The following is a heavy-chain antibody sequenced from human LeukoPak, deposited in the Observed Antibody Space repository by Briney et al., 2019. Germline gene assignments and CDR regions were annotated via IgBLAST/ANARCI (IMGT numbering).Heavy chain of an antibody. V-gene: IGHV1-18*01. CDR3: AREDFWSGYYFDY. CDR1: GYTFTSYG. Sequence: ASVKVSCKASGYTFTSYGISWVRQAPGQGLEWMGWISAYNGNTNYAQKLQGRVTMTRDTSISTAYMELSRLRSDDTAVYYCAREDFWSGYYFDYWGQGTLVTVSS. CDR2: ISAYNGNT. J-gene: IGHJ4*02. D-gene: IGHD3-3*01.